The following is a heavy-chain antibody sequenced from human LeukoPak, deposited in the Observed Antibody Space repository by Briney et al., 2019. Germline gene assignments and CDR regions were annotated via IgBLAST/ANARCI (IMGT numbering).Heavy chain of an antibody. CDR2: ISSSSSYT. V-gene: IGHV3-11*05. D-gene: IGHD6-13*01. CDR1: GFXFSDYY. CDR3: ARVVRGSSWHFDY. Sequence: GGSLRLSCAASGFXFSDYYLSWIRQAPGKGLEWVSYISSSSSYTNYADSVKGRFTISRDNAKNSLYLQMNSLRAEDTAVYYCARVVRGSSWHFDYWGQGTLVTVSS. J-gene: IGHJ4*02.